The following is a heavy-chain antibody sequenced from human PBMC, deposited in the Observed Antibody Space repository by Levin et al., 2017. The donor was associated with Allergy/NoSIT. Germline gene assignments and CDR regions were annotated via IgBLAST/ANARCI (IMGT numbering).Heavy chain of an antibody. J-gene: IGHJ3*02. V-gene: IGHV3-23*01. Sequence: QTSETLSLTCAASGFTFSSYAMSWVRQAPGKGLEWVSAISGSGGSTYYADSVKGRFTISRDNSKNTLYLQMNSLRAEDTAVYYCAKDIAVAGTFHDAFDIWGQGTMVTVSS. CDR3: AKDIAVAGTFHDAFDI. CDR2: ISGSGGST. D-gene: IGHD6-19*01. CDR1: GFTFSSYA.